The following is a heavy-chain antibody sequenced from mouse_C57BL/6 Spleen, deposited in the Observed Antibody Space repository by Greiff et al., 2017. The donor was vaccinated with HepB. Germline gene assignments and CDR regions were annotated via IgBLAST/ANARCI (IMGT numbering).Heavy chain of an antibody. CDR3: ARAFTTVEAIDY. CDR2: IDPSDSYT. J-gene: IGHJ2*01. D-gene: IGHD1-1*01. V-gene: IGHV1-50*01. CDR1: GYTFTSYW. Sequence: QVQLQQPGAELVKPGASVKLSCKASGYTFTSYWMQWVKQRPGQGLEWIGEIDPSDSYTNYNQKFKGKATLTVDTSSSTAYMQLSSLTSEDSAVYYCARAFTTVEAIDYWGQGTTLTVSS.